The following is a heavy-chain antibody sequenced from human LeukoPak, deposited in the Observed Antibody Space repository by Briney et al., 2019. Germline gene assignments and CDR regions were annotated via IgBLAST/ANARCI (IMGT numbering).Heavy chain of an antibody. D-gene: IGHD6-19*01. J-gene: IGHJ5*02. V-gene: IGHV3-73*01. Sequence: KVSCKVSGYTLTELSMHWVRQASGKGLEWVGRIRSKAGNYATTYAASVKGRFTISRDDSKNTAYLQMNSLKTEDTAVYYCTRHYSGLPFDPWGQGTLVTVFS. CDR2: IRSKAGNYAT. CDR3: TRHYSGLPFDP. CDR1: GYTLTELS.